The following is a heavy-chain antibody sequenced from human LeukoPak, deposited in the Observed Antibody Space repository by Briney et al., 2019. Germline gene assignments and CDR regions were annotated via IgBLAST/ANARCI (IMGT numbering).Heavy chain of an antibody. CDR1: GFTFSSYA. V-gene: IGHV3-30-3*01. CDR3: ARDGSHTWRGAFDI. Sequence: PGGSLRLSCAASGFTFSSYAMHWVRQAPGKGLEWVAVISYDGSNKYYADSVKGRFTISRDNSKNTLYLQMNSLRAEDTAVYYCARDGSHTWRGAFDIWGQGTMVTVSS. J-gene: IGHJ3*02. CDR2: ISYDGSNK. D-gene: IGHD2-2*03.